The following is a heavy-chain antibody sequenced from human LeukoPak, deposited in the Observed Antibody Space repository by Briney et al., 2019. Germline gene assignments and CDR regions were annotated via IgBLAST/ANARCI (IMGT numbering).Heavy chain of an antibody. Sequence: SETLSLTCAVYGGTFSGYYWSWIRQPPGKGLEWIGEINHSGSTNYNPSLKSRVTISVDTSKNQFSLKLSSVTAADTAVYYCARGQRFSASSFNYYMDVWGKGTTVTVSS. J-gene: IGHJ6*03. V-gene: IGHV4-34*01. CDR2: INHSGST. D-gene: IGHD3-10*01. CDR3: ARGQRFSASSFNYYMDV. CDR1: GGTFSGYY.